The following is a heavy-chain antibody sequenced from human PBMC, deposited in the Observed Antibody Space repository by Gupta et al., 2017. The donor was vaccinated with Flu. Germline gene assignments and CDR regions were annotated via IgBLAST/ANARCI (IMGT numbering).Heavy chain of an antibody. Sequence: EVQLLEYGGGLVQPGGSLRLSCAASGFTFSSYAMSWVRPAPGKGLGWVSAISGSGGSTYYADSVKGRFTISRDNSKNTLYLQMNSLRAEDTAVYYCAKDRGAAGTSPDAFDIWGQGTMVTVSS. CDR3: AKDRGAAGTSPDAFDI. J-gene: IGHJ3*02. CDR1: GFTFSSYA. CDR2: ISGSGGST. D-gene: IGHD6-19*01. V-gene: IGHV3-23*01.